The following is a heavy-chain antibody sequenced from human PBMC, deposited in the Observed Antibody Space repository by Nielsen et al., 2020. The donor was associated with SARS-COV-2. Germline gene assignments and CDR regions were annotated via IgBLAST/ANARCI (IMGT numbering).Heavy chain of an antibody. CDR3: ARGGYFDI. J-gene: IGHJ2*01. CDR2: TYSAGNT. Sequence: GESLKISCAASGFTFSNYVMNWVRQSPGKGLEWVSITYSAGNTNYADSVKGRFTISRDDSKNTLYLQMNSLRVEDTAVYYCARGGYFDIWGRGTLVTVSS. V-gene: IGHV3-66*01. CDR1: GFTFSNYV. D-gene: IGHD1-26*01.